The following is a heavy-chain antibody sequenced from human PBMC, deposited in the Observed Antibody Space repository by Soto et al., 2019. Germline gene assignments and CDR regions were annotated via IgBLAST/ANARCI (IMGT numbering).Heavy chain of an antibody. CDR1: GGTFSSYA. Sequence: SVKVSCKASGGTFSSYAISWVRQAPGQGLEWVGGSIPIFGTANYAQKFQGRVTITADKSTSTAYMELSSLRSEDTAVYYCARGFKTVAYCGGDCFSNSFDIWGQVTMVTVSS. CDR2: SIPIFGTA. V-gene: IGHV1-69*06. D-gene: IGHD2-21*02. CDR3: ARGFKTVAYCGGDCFSNSFDI. J-gene: IGHJ3*02.